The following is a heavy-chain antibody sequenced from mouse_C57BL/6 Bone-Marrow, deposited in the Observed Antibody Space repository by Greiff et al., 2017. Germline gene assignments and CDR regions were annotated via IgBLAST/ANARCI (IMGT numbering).Heavy chain of an antibody. J-gene: IGHJ4*01. V-gene: IGHV1-59*01. CDR3: ARSRDYGGMDY. CDR1: GYTFTSYW. Sequence: QVQLQQSGAELVRPGTSVKLSCKASGYTFTSYWMHWVKQRPGQGLEWIGVIDPSDSYTNYNQKFKGKATLTVDTSSSTAYMQLSSLTSEDSAVYYCARSRDYGGMDYWGQGTSVTVSS. D-gene: IGHD2-4*01. CDR2: IDPSDSYT.